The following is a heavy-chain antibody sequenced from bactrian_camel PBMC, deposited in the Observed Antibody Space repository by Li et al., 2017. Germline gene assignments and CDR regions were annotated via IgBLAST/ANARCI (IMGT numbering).Heavy chain of an antibody. Sequence: HVQLVESGGGSVRAGGSLRLSCEASGGTYSHYRAYCMAWFRQPPGKSREGVAAIDTRGSVTVADSVKGRFSISRDDAKDTLYLQMNNLQTEDTAMYYCAEGRGSRGEHCYSLNYWGQGTQVTVS. CDR1: GGTYSHYRAYC. CDR3: AEGRGSRGEHCYSLNY. D-gene: IGHD6*01. V-gene: IGHV3S53*01. J-gene: IGHJ4*01. CDR2: IDTRGSV.